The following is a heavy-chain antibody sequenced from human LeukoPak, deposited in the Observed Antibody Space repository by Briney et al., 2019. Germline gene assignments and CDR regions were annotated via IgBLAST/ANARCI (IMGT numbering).Heavy chain of an antibody. Sequence: GGSLRLSCAASGFTFDIYAMHWVRQAPGKGLEYVSGISDQGGSTYYANSVKGRFTISRDNSKNTLYLQMGSLRAEDTAVYYCARVDSTGWDDAFDYWGQGTLVTVS. D-gene: IGHD6-19*01. CDR3: ARVDSTGWDDAFDY. J-gene: IGHJ4*02. CDR1: GFTFDIYA. CDR2: ISDQGGST. V-gene: IGHV3-64*01.